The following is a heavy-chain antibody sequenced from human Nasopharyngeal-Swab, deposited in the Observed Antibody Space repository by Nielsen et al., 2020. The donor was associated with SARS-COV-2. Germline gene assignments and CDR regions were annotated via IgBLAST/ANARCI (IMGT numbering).Heavy chain of an antibody. V-gene: IGHV6-1*01. Sequence: SETLSLTCAISGESVLKDRSAWTWLRQSPSRGLEWLGRTYYRSRWYDGYAVSLQRRITIEADTSENHVVLHLRSVTPEDTAIYFCARDNTDLGWGTYQALDVWGQGTRVTVSS. CDR3: ARDNTDLGWGTYQALDV. D-gene: IGHD3-16*02. CDR2: TYYRSRWYD. J-gene: IGHJ6*02. CDR1: GESVLKDRSA.